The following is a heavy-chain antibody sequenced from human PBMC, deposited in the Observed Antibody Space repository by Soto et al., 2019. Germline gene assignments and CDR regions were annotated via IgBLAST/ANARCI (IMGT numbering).Heavy chain of an antibody. V-gene: IGHV3-9*01. J-gene: IGHJ5*01. D-gene: IGHD3-16*01. CDR2: ISWNSGSI. CDR3: AKVFTLMLRRARWFVS. CDR1: GFTFDDYA. Sequence: GGSLRLSCAASGFTFDDYAMHWVRQAPGKGLEWVSGISWNSGSIGYADSVKGRFTISRDNAKNSLYLQMNSLRAEDTALYYCAKVFTLMLRRARWFVSWCQGLLLTVFS.